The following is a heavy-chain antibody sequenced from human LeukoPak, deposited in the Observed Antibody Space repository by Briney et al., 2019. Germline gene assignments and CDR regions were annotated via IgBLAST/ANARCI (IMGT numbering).Heavy chain of an antibody. V-gene: IGHV4-59*01. CDR1: GGSISSYY. CDR2: IYYSGST. Sequence: PSETLSLTCTVSGGSISSYYWSWIRQPPGKGLEWIGYIYYSGSTNYNSSLKSRVTISVDTSKNQFSLKLSSVTAADTAVYYCARVGFWSGYYVDYWGQGTLVTVSS. D-gene: IGHD3-3*01. J-gene: IGHJ4*02. CDR3: ARVGFWSGYYVDY.